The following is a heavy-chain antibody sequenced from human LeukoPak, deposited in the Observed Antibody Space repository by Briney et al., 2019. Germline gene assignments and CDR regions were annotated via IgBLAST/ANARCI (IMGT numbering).Heavy chain of an antibody. CDR2: INQDGSEK. CDR3: ARGHLWLQN. CDR1: GLTFSNFW. Sequence: GGSLRLSCVASGLTFSNFWMTWVRPAPGEGLEWVASINQDGSEKYYVDSVKGRFIISRDNAKSSLYLQMDSLRAEETAVYHCARGHLWLQNWGQGTLVTVSS. J-gene: IGHJ4*02. D-gene: IGHD3-3*02. V-gene: IGHV3-7*03.